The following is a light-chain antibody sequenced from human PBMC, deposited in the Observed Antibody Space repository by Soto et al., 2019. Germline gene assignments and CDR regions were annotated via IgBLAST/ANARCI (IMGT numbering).Light chain of an antibody. CDR3: QQYNAYSPTWT. J-gene: IGKJ1*01. Sequence: DIQMTQSPSTLSASVGDRVTITCRASQSINNWLAWYQQKPGKAPKLLIYEASTLETGVPSRFSGSGSGTEFTLTISSLQPDDFATYYCQQYNAYSPTWTFGQGTKVEIK. CDR1: QSINNW. CDR2: EAS. V-gene: IGKV1-5*03.